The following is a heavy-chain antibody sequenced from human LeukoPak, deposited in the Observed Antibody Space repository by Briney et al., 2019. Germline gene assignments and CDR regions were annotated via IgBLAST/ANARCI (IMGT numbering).Heavy chain of an antibody. Sequence: GASVKVSCKASGYTFTSYAVHWVRQAPGQRLEWMGWINVGTGNTKYSQKFQGRVTITRDTSASTAYMELSSLRSEDTAVYYCARVMSSTMVRGVMRYYYYGMDVWGQGTTVTVSS. CDR1: GYTFTSYA. CDR2: INVGTGNT. D-gene: IGHD3-10*01. J-gene: IGHJ6*02. V-gene: IGHV1-3*01. CDR3: ARVMSSTMVRGVMRYYYYGMDV.